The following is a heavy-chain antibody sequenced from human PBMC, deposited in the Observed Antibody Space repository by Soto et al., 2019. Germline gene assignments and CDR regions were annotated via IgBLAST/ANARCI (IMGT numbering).Heavy chain of an antibody. CDR3: AKDRRSTSCYTCYYYYGMDV. D-gene: IGHD2-2*02. J-gene: IGHJ6*02. Sequence: QVQLVESGGGVVQPGRSLRLSCAASGFTFSSYGMHWVRQAPGKGLEWVAVISYDGSNKYYADSVKGRFTISRDNSKNTLYLQMNSLRAEDTAVYYCAKDRRSTSCYTCYYYYGMDVWGQGTTVTVSS. V-gene: IGHV3-30*18. CDR1: GFTFSSYG. CDR2: ISYDGSNK.